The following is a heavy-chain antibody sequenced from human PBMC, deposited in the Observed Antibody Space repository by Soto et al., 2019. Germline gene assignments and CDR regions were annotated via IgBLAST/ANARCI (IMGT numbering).Heavy chain of an antibody. D-gene: IGHD1-26*01. CDR3: ASALVGASDSYGLDV. CDR1: GFTFSNYG. Sequence: GGSLRLSCAASGFTFSNYGMHWVRQAPGKGLEWVAIIWHEGNNKYYADSVRGRLIISRDNSKNRLYRQMKSLRDEDTAGYYYASALVGASDSYGLDVWGQGSPGTVSS. V-gene: IGHV3-33*01. J-gene: IGHJ6*02. CDR2: IWHEGNNK.